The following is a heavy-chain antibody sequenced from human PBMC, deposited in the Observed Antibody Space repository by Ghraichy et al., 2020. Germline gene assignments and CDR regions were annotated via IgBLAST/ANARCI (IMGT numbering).Heavy chain of an antibody. J-gene: IGHJ6*02. Sequence: ASVKVSCKVSGYTLTDLSMHWVRQAPGKGLEWMGGFDPEDGETIYAQKFQGRVTVTEDTSTETAYTELSSLRSEDTAVYYCATVPVRLSGYYGMDVWGQGTTVNVSS. CDR1: GYTLTDLS. CDR2: FDPEDGET. CDR3: ATVPVRLSGYYGMDV. D-gene: IGHD3-16*02. V-gene: IGHV1-24*01.